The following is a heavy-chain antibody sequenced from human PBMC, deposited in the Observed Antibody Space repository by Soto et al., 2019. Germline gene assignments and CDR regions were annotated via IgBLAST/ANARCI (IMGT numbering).Heavy chain of an antibody. J-gene: IGHJ6*02. D-gene: IGHD5-12*01. Sequence: QVQLEQSGAEVRQPGSSVKVSCKASGGSFSSLGLSWVRRAPGQGLEWMGGIIPTFGKPTYTQKFQARITITADESTMTAYMELTSLTSEDTAVYYCAAEEGMDEVDYFYVMEVWGQGTAVIV. CDR2: IIPTFGKP. CDR3: AAEEGMDEVDYFYVMEV. CDR1: GGSFSSLG. V-gene: IGHV1-69*12.